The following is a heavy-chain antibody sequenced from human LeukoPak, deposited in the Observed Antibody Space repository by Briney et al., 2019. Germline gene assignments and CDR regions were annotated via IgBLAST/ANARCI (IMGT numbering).Heavy chain of an antibody. Sequence: GGSLRLSCAASGFTFSSSSMNWVRQAPGKGLEWVSYISSSSSTIHYAESVKGRFTISRDNAKNSLHLQMNSLRDEDTAVYYCAREIVGASDYWGQGTLVTVSS. J-gene: IGHJ4*02. CDR2: ISSSSSTI. V-gene: IGHV3-48*02. D-gene: IGHD1-26*01. CDR3: AREIVGASDY. CDR1: GFTFSSSS.